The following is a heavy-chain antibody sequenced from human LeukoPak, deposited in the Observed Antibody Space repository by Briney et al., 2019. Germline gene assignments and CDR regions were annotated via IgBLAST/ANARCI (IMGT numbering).Heavy chain of an antibody. Sequence: SETLSLTCTVSGGSISSYYWSWIRQPPEKGLEWIGYIYYSGSTNYNPSLKSRVTISVDTSKNQFSLKLSSVTAADTAVYYCARHNYDSSGYYSKYYYYGMDVWGQGTTVTVSS. CDR1: GGSISSYY. D-gene: IGHD3-22*01. J-gene: IGHJ6*02. V-gene: IGHV4-59*08. CDR2: IYYSGST. CDR3: ARHNYDSSGYYSKYYYYGMDV.